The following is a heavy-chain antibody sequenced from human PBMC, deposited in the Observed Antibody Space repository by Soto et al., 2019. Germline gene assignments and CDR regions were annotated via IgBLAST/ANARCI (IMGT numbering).Heavy chain of an antibody. CDR2: INPNSGGT. Sequence: GASVKVSCKASGYTFTGYYRHWVRQAPGQGLEWMGWINPNSGGTNYAQKFQSRVTMTRDTSISTAYMELSRLRSDDTAVYFCARVRDPHLDHYGLAVWGQGTTVTVSS. CDR3: ARVRDPHLDHYGLAV. CDR1: GYTFTGYY. J-gene: IGHJ6*02. V-gene: IGHV1-2*02.